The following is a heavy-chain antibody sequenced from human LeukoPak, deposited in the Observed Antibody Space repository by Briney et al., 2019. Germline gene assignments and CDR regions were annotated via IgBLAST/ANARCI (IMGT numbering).Heavy chain of an antibody. CDR2: IYYSGST. J-gene: IGHJ5*02. Sequence: SETLSLTCTVSGGSISSYYWSWIRQPPGKGLEWIGYIYYSGSTNYNPSLKSRVTISVDTSKNQFSLRLSSVTAADTAVYYCASHYYDSSGYYYWFDPWGQGTLVTVSS. CDR3: ASHYYDSSGYYYWFDP. V-gene: IGHV4-59*01. D-gene: IGHD3-22*01. CDR1: GGSISSYY.